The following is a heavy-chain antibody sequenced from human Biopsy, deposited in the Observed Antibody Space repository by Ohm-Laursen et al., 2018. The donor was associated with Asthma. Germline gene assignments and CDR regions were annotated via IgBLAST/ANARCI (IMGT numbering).Heavy chain of an antibody. V-gene: IGHV1-69*01. J-gene: IGHJ4*02. CDR2: INSVFGTT. CDR1: GGTFSTYV. D-gene: IGHD2-2*01. CDR3: ARKAGSCISRTCYSLDF. Sequence: SSVTVSCKSLGGTFSTYVIGWARQAPGQGLEWTGGINSVFGTTTYPQKFQDRVTITADDSTSTVYMELSSLRSEDTAVYYCARKAGSCISRTCYSLDFWGQGTLVTVSS.